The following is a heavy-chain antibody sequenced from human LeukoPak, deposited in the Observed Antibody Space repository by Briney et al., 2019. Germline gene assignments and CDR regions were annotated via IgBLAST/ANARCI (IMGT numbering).Heavy chain of an antibody. CDR1: GYSIRSGYY. Sequence: SETLSLTCAVSGYSIRSGYYWAWIRQPPGKGLEWIGSLHHTSSTYYNPSLKSRVTMSVDKSNNKFSLKLSSLTAADTALYYCARGRELAPGELLLDYWGQGILVTVSS. CDR2: LHHTSST. J-gene: IGHJ4*02. D-gene: IGHD1-7*01. CDR3: ARGRELAPGELLLDY. V-gene: IGHV4-38-2*01.